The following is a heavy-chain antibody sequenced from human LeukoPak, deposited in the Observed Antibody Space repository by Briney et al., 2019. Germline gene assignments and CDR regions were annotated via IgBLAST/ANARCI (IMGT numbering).Heavy chain of an antibody. CDR2: ITGGGGYT. D-gene: IGHD6-19*01. CDR1: GFTFSSYG. CDR3: AKTRYNSGWNFDY. V-gene: IGHV3-23*01. J-gene: IGHJ4*02. Sequence: GGSLRLSCAASGFTFSSYGMNWVRQAPGKGLEWVSGITGGGGYTYYADSVKGRFTISRDNSKNTLCLQMNSLRAEDTAVYYCAKTRYNSGWNFDYWGQGTLVTVSS.